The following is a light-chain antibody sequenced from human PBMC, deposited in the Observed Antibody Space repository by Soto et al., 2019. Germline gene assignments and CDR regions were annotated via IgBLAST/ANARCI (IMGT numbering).Light chain of an antibody. J-gene: IGLJ1*01. CDR1: RSDVGAYNY. CDR2: EVS. Sequence: QSALTQPASVSGSPGQSITISCNGTRSDVGAYNYVSWYQQQSGKAPKLMIHEVSNRPSGVSNRFSGSKSGNTASLTISGLQAEDEADYYCSSYTTSSAYVFRIGTKVTV. CDR3: SSYTTSSAYV. V-gene: IGLV2-14*01.